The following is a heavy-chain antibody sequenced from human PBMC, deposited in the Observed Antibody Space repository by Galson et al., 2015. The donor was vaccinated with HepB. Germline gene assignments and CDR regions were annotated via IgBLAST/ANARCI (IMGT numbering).Heavy chain of an antibody. CDR1: GFTFRRYG. V-gene: IGHV3-30*03. Sequence: SLRLSCAASGFTFRRYGMHWVRQAPGKGLEWLAVILNDGSDKNSADSVKGRFTIPRDNSKNKLYLQMNSLRADDTAVYYCAINPSTLLTPDDYWGQGTLVTVSS. CDR2: ILNDGSDK. CDR3: AINPSTLLTPDDY. D-gene: IGHD3-10*01. J-gene: IGHJ4*02.